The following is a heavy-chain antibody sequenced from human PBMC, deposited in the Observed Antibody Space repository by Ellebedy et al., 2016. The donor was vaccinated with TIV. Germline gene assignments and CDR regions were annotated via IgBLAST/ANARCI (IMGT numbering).Heavy chain of an antibody. D-gene: IGHD4-17*01. CDR3: VRDSTTSLQRRHSYDV. Sequence: GESLKISCSASGFTFSDFYMGWIRQAPGKGLEWISYITASGYTMYYADSVRGRFTISRDNAKNSLFLQLDRLRPDHTAVYFCVRDSTTSLQRRHSYDVWGQGTLVTVSS. V-gene: IGHV3-11*01. CDR2: ITASGYTM. J-gene: IGHJ3*01. CDR1: GFTFSDFY.